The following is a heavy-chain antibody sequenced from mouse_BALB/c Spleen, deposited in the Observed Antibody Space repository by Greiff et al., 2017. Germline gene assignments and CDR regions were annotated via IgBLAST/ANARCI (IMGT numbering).Heavy chain of an antibody. V-gene: IGHV6-6*02. CDR1: GFTFSNYW. CDR2: IRLKSNNYAT. D-gene: IGHD1-2*01. CDR3: TRATAPFAY. Sequence: EVKLVESGGGLVQPGGSMKLSCVASGFTFSNYWMNWVRQSPEKGLEWVAEIRLKSNNYATHYAESVKGRFTISRDDSKSSVYLQMNNLRAEDTGIYYCTRATAPFAYWGQGTLVTVSA. J-gene: IGHJ3*01.